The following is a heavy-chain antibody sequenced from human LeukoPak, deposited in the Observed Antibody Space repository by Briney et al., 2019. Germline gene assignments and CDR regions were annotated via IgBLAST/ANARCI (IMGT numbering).Heavy chain of an antibody. Sequence: GGSLRLSCAASGFTFSSYAMSWVRQAPGKGLEWVSAISGSGGSTYYADFVKGRFTISRDNSKNTLYLQMNSLRAEDTAVYYCAKDLFGLRYFDWTDNDAFDIWGQGTMVTVSS. J-gene: IGHJ3*02. CDR2: ISGSGGST. CDR1: GFTFSSYA. V-gene: IGHV3-23*01. D-gene: IGHD3-9*01. CDR3: AKDLFGLRYFDWTDNDAFDI.